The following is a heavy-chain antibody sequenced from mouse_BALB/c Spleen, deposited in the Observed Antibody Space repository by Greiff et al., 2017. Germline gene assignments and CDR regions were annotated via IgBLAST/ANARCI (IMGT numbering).Heavy chain of an antibody. CDR3: ARERRSTMTLFPFAY. J-gene: IGHJ3*01. D-gene: IGHD2-4*01. CDR2: ISDGGSYT. V-gene: IGHV5-4*02. CDR1: GFTFSDYY. Sequence: DVMLVESGGGLVKPGGSLKLSCAASGFTFSDYYMYWVRQTPEKRLEWVATISDGGSYTYYPDSVKGRFTISRDNAKNNLYLQMSSLKSEDTAMYYCARERRSTMTLFPFAYWGQGTLVTVSA.